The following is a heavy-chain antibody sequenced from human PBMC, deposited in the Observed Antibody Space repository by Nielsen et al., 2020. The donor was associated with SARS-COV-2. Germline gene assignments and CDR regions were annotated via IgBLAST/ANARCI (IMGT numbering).Heavy chain of an antibody. CDR1: GYTFTSYA. CDR3: ARLAPYCSSTSCLSGNWFDP. Sequence: ASVKVSCKASGYTFTSYAMNWVRQAPGQGLEWMGWINTNTGNPTYAQGFTGRFVFSLDTSVSTAYLQISSLKAEDTAVYYCARLAPYCSSTSCLSGNWFDPWGQGTLVTVSS. V-gene: IGHV7-4-1*02. D-gene: IGHD2-2*01. J-gene: IGHJ5*02. CDR2: INTNTGNP.